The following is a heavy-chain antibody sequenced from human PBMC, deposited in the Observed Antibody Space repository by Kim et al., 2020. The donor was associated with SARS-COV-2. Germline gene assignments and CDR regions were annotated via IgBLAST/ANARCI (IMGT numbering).Heavy chain of an antibody. Sequence: SETLSLTCTVSGGSISSGIYYWTWIRQHPGKGLEWIGYIYYSGSTYYNPSLKSRVTISVDTSKNQFSLKLSSVTAADTAVYYCARDLRAAANNWFDPWG. D-gene: IGHD2-2*01. V-gene: IGHV4-31*03. CDR3: ARDLRAAANNWFDP. CDR2: IYYSGST. CDR1: GGSISSGIYY. J-gene: IGHJ5*02.